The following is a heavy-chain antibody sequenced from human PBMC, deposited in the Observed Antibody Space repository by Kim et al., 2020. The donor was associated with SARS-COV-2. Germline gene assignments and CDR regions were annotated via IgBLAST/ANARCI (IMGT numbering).Heavy chain of an antibody. CDR1: GYSFTNDW. CDR2: IYPGDSDT. J-gene: IGHJ4*02. Sequence: GESLKISCKGSGYSFTNDWIGWVRQMAGKGLEWMGIIYPGDSDTRYSPSFKGQVIISADKSVNTAYLQWSSLKASDTAMYYCARLRGYNYAPDYWGQGTLVTVSS. CDR3: ARLRGYNYAPDY. D-gene: IGHD5-18*01. V-gene: IGHV5-51*01.